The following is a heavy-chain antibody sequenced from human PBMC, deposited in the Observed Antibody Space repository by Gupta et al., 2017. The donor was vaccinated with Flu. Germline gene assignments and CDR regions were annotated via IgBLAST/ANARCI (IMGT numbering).Heavy chain of an antibody. Sequence: EVQLVESGGGLVKPGGSLSLSCAASGFPFSNYNRNWGRQAPGKGLEWVSIISSSSDFIFDADSVKGRFTISRDNAKNSLHLHMNSLRAEDTAVYYCAREDYDVVTGYSNGFDYWGQGTLVTVSS. V-gene: IGHV3-21*01. J-gene: IGHJ4*02. CDR3: AREDYDVVTGYSNGFDY. CDR2: ISSSSDFI. D-gene: IGHD3-9*01. CDR1: GFPFSNYN.